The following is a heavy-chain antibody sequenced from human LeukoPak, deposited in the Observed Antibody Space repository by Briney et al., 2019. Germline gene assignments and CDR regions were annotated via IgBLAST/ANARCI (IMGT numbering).Heavy chain of an antibody. Sequence: GGTLRLSCAASGFTFSSYGMSWVRQAPGKGLEWVSAISGSGGSTYYADSVKGRFTISRDNSKNTLYLQMNSLRAEDTAVYYCARTDSSGWYFGTFDPWGQGTLVTVSS. V-gene: IGHV3-23*01. J-gene: IGHJ5*02. CDR2: ISGSGGST. CDR3: ARTDSSGWYFGTFDP. CDR1: GFTFSSYG. D-gene: IGHD6-19*01.